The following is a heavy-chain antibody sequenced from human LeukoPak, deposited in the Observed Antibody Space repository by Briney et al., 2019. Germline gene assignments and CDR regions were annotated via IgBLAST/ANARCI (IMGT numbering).Heavy chain of an antibody. V-gene: IGHV4-39*01. Sequence: SETLSLTCTVSGGSISSSSYYWGWIRQPPGKGLEWIGSIYYSGSTYYNPSPKSRVTISVDTSKNQFSLKLSSVTAADTAVYYCARHGPFEAGAFDIWGQGTMVTVSS. CDR3: ARHGPFEAGAFDI. CDR1: GGSISSSSYY. D-gene: IGHD3-9*01. J-gene: IGHJ3*02. CDR2: IYYSGST.